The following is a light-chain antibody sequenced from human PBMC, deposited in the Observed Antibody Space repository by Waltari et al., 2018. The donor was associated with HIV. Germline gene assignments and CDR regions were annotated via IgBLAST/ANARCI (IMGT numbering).Light chain of an antibody. Sequence: QSVLAQPPSVSAAPGQRVTISCSGRSSHIGYYAVNWYQEIPGKAPKLLIYHDDLKPTGVSDRFSSSKSGTSASLAISDLQFDDAGIYYCAGWDDSLNGGVFGGGTKLTVL. CDR3: AGWDDSLNGGV. CDR1: SSHIGYYA. J-gene: IGLJ3*02. V-gene: IGLV1-36*01. CDR2: HDD.